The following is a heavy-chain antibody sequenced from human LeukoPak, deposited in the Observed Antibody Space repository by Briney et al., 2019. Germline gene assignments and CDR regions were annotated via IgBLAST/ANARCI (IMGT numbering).Heavy chain of an antibody. CDR2: ISSSSSYI. Sequence: PGGSLRLSCAASGFTFSSYSMNWVRQAPGKGLEWVSSISSSSSYIYYADSVKGRFTISRDNAKNSLYLQMNSLRAEDTAVYYCARVVVVVAAKEDRRYYFDYWGQGTLVTVSS. CDR3: ARVVVVVAAKEDRRYYFDY. CDR1: GFTFSSYS. D-gene: IGHD2-15*01. J-gene: IGHJ4*02. V-gene: IGHV3-21*01.